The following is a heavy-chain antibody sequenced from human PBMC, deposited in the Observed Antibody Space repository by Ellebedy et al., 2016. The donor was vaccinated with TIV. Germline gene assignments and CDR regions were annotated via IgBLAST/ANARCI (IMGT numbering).Heavy chain of an antibody. CDR3: ARYSNIVATIFDY. D-gene: IGHD5-12*01. CDR1: GDSIRNYY. Sequence: MPSETLSLTCTVSGDSIRNYYWSWIRQPPGKGPEWIGYIFYSGSTTYNPSLKSRVTMSVDTSKNQFSLKLNSVTAADTAVYYGARYSNIVATIFDYWGQGTLVTVSS. V-gene: IGHV4-59*08. CDR2: IFYSGST. J-gene: IGHJ4*02.